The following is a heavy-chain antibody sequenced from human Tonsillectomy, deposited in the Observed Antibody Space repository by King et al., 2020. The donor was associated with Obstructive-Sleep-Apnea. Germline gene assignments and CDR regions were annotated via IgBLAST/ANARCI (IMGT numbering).Heavy chain of an antibody. CDR3: AKDISGGSEAGTGDAFDI. J-gene: IGHJ3*02. CDR2: ISWNSGRI. Sequence: VQLEESGGGLVQPGRSLRLSCVASGFTFDDYAMHWVRQAPGKGLEWVSGISWNSGRIGYADSVKGRFTISRENAKNFLYLQMNSLRAEDTALYYCAKDISGGSEAGTGDAFDIWGQGTVVTVSS. D-gene: IGHD1-1*01. V-gene: IGHV3-9*01. CDR1: GFTFDDYA.